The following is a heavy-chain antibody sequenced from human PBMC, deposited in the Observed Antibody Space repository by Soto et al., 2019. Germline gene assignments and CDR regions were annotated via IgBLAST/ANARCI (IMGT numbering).Heavy chain of an antibody. D-gene: IGHD4-4*01. Sequence: PSETLSLTCTVSCGSVSRDSNFWSWIRQPPGKGLEWIGYIYYSGPTRYNPSLESRVTISIDSSKNQVSLNLTSVTAADTAVYYCARGYSHYAHWGRGTLVTVSS. CDR3: ARGYSHYAH. CDR1: CGSVSRDSNF. J-gene: IGHJ4*02. V-gene: IGHV4-61*01. CDR2: IYYSGPT.